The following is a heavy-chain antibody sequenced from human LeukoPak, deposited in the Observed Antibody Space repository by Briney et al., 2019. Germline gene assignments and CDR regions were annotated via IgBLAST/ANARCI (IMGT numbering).Heavy chain of an antibody. CDR1: GFTFSSYS. J-gene: IGHJ4*02. V-gene: IGHV3-48*04. CDR3: ARANYDSSGYYPHFDY. CDR2: ISSSSSTI. Sequence: GGSLRLSCAASGFTFSSYSMNWVRQAPGKGLEWVSYISSSSSTIYYADSVKGRFTISRDNAKNSLYLQMNSLRAEDTAVYYCARANYDSSGYYPHFDYWGQGTLVTVSP. D-gene: IGHD3-22*01.